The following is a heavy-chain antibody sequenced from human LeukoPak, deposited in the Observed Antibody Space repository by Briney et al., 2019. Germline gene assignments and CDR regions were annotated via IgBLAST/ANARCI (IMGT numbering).Heavy chain of an antibody. CDR3: ARGGSFDWLLKIGNWFDP. D-gene: IGHD3-9*01. CDR2: IIHSGST. Sequence: SETLSLTCAVYGGSFSGYYWSSIRQPPGKGLEWIGEIIHSGSTNYNPSLKSRVTISVDTSKNQFSLKLSSVTAADTAVYYCARGGSFDWLLKIGNWFDPWGQGTLVTVSS. J-gene: IGHJ5*02. CDR1: GGSFSGYY. V-gene: IGHV4-34*01.